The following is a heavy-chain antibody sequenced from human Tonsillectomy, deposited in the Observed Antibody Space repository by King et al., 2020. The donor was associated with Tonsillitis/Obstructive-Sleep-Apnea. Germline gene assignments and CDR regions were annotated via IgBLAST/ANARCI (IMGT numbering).Heavy chain of an antibody. CDR3: GSGSSSVYFGY. CDR1: GFTCSNHW. D-gene: IGHD6-6*01. Sequence: VQLVESGGGLVQPGGSLRLSCAASGFTCSNHWMTWVRQAPGKGLEWVANIKHDGSERYSVDSVKGRFTISRDNATNTLSLQMNTLRAEDTAVYYCGSGSSSVYFGYWGQGAQVTVSS. CDR2: IKHDGSER. J-gene: IGHJ4*02. V-gene: IGHV3-7*02.